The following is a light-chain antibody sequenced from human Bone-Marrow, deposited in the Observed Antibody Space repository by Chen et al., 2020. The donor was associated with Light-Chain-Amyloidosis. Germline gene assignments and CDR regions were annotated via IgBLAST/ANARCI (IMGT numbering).Light chain of an antibody. CDR2: KAS. V-gene: IGKV1-5*03. Sequence: DIQMTQSPSTLPASVGDRVTITCRASQSLNDWLAWYQVKPGKAPKLLIYKASTIVSGVPSRFSGSVSGTEFTLTISGLQPDDFATYYCQQYDSRSITFGQGTLLEIK. CDR3: QQYDSRSIT. CDR1: QSLNDW. J-gene: IGKJ5*01.